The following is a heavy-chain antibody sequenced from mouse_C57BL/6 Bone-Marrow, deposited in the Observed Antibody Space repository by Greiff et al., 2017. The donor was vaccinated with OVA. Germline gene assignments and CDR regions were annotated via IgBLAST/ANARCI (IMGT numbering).Heavy chain of an antibody. J-gene: IGHJ2*01. V-gene: IGHV1-81*01. Sequence: VKLLESGAELARPGASVKLSCKASGYTFTSYGISWVKQRTGQGLEWIGEIYPRSGNTYYNEKFKGKATLTADKSSSTAYMELRSLTSEDSAVYFCARSYYGSTLDYWGQGTTLTVSS. CDR2: IYPRSGNT. CDR3: ARSYYGSTLDY. CDR1: GYTFTSYG. D-gene: IGHD1-1*01.